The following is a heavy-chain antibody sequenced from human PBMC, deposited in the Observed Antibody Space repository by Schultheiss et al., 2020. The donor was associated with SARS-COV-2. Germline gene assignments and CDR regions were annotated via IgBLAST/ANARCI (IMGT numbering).Heavy chain of an antibody. CDR2: IYYSGST. Sequence: SETLSLTCTVSGGSISSYYWSWIRQPPGKGLEWIGYIYYSGSTNYNPSLKSRVTISVDTSKNQFSLKLSSVTAADTAVYYCARGSYGDYDADYWGQGTLVTVSS. V-gene: IGHV4-59*01. J-gene: IGHJ4*02. CDR1: GGSISSYY. CDR3: ARGSYGDYDADY. D-gene: IGHD4-17*01.